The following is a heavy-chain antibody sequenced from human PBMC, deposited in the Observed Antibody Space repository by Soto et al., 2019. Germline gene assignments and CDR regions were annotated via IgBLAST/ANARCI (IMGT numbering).Heavy chain of an antibody. D-gene: IGHD2-8*01. CDR2: ISAYNGNT. Sequence: ASVKVSCKASGYTFTSYGISWVRQAPGQGLEWMGWISAYNGNTNYAQKLQGRVTMTTDTSTSTAYMELRSLRSDDTAVYYCARGVLMVYAMPVYFDYWGQGTLVTVSS. V-gene: IGHV1-18*01. J-gene: IGHJ4*02. CDR3: ARGVLMVYAMPVYFDY. CDR1: GYTFTSYG.